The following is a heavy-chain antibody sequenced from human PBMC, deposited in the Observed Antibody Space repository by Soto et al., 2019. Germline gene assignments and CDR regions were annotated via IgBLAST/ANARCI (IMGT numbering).Heavy chain of an antibody. CDR3: AGMCNSGWSIDY. V-gene: IGHV4-31*03. D-gene: IGHD6-19*01. J-gene: IGHJ4*02. CDR2: IHNSGSS. CDR1: GGSISIGDYY. Sequence: PSETLSLTCIVSGGSISIGDYYWSWIRQHPGKGLEWIGYIHNSGSSYYSPSLKSRVTISVDTSKNRFSLDLRSVTAADTAVYYCAGMCNSGWSIDYWGQGSFVTVS.